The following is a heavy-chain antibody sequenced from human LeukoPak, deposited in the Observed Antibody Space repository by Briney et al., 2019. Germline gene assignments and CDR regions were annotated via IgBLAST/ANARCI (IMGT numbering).Heavy chain of an antibody. CDR3: ARDSYSSSWFPYYYYYYGMDV. CDR2: ISAYNGNT. J-gene: IGHJ6*02. CDR1: GYTFTSYG. Sequence: ASVTVSFKASGYTFTSYGMSWVRQAPGQGLEWMGWISAYNGNTNYAQKLQGRVTMTTDTSTSTAYMELRSLRSDYTAVYYCARDSYSSSWFPYYYYYYGMDVWGQGTTVTVSS. V-gene: IGHV1-18*01. D-gene: IGHD6-13*01.